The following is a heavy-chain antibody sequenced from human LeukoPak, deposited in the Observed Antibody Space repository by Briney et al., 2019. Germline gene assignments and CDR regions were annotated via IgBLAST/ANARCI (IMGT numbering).Heavy chain of an antibody. CDR2: INHSGST. Sequence: PSETLSLTCAVYGGSFSGYYWSWIRQPPGKGLEWIGEINHSGSTNYNPSLKSRVTISVDTSKNQFSLKLSSVTAADTAVYYCARGGPSSSWYVYYYYGMGVWGQGTTVTVSS. D-gene: IGHD6-13*01. CDR1: GGSFSGYY. CDR3: ARGGPSSSWYVYYYYGMGV. J-gene: IGHJ6*02. V-gene: IGHV4-34*01.